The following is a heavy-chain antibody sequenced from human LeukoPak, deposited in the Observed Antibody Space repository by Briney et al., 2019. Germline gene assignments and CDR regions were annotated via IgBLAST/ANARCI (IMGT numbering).Heavy chain of an antibody. CDR3: ARDWVYCSSTSCPDVNWFDP. D-gene: IGHD2-2*01. J-gene: IGHJ5*02. CDR2: INPSGGST. V-gene: IGHV1-46*01. Sequence: ASVKVSCKASGYTFTNYHMHWVRQAPGQGLEWMGIINPSGGSTSYAQKFQGRVTMTRDTSTSTVYMELSSLRSEDTAVYYCARDWVYCSSTSCPDVNWFDPWGQGTLVTVSS. CDR1: GYTFTNYH.